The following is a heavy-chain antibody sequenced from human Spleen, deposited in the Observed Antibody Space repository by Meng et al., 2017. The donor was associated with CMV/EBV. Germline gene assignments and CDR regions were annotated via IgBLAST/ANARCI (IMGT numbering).Heavy chain of an antibody. Sequence: QTLSLTCAVYGGSFSGYYWSWIRQPPGKGLEWIGEINHSGSTNYNPSLKSRVTISVDTSKNQFSLKLSSVTAADTAVYYCARGREYCTNGVCYPTWFDPWGQGTLVTVSS. CDR3: ARGREYCTNGVCYPTWFDP. V-gene: IGHV4-34*01. J-gene: IGHJ5*02. CDR1: GGSFSGYY. D-gene: IGHD2-8*01. CDR2: INHSGST.